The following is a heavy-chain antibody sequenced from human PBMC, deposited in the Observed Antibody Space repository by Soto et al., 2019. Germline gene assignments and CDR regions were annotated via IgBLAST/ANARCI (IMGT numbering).Heavy chain of an antibody. D-gene: IGHD3-3*01. Sequence: GGSLRLSCAASGVTVSSNYMSWVRQAPGKGLEWVSVIYSGGSTYYADSVKGRFTISRDNSKNTLYLQMNSLRAEDTAVYYCARRFLEWLLGGTDVWGQGTTVTVSS. CDR1: GVTVSSNY. J-gene: IGHJ6*02. V-gene: IGHV3-66*04. CDR3: ARRFLEWLLGGTDV. CDR2: IYSGGST.